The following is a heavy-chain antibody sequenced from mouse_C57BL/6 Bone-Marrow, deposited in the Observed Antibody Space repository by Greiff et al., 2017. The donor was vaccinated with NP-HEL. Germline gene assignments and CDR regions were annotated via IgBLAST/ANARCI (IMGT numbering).Heavy chain of an antibody. CDR2: ISGGGGNT. J-gene: IGHJ2*01. V-gene: IGHV5-9*01. CDR1: GFTFSSYT. Sequence: EVKVVESGGGLVKPGGSLKLSCAASGFTFSSYTMSWVRQTPEKRLEWVATISGGGGNTYYPDSVKGRFTISRDNAKNTLYLQMSSLRSEDTALYYCARRNGNLYLFDYWGQGTTLTVSS. CDR3: ARRNGNLYLFDY. D-gene: IGHD2-1*01.